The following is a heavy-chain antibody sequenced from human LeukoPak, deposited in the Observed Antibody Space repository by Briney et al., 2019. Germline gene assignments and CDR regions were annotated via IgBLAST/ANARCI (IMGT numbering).Heavy chain of an antibody. CDR1: GFTFSDYY. CDR2: ISSSGSTI. V-gene: IGHV3-11*04. CDR3: ARDQAIVVVPRNWFDP. D-gene: IGHD2-2*01. Sequence: PGGSLRLSCAASGFTFSDYYMSWIRQAPGKGLEWVSYISSSGSTIYYADSVKGRFTISRDNAKNSLYLQMNSLRAEDTAVYYCARDQAIVVVPRNWFDPWGQGTLVTVSS. J-gene: IGHJ5*02.